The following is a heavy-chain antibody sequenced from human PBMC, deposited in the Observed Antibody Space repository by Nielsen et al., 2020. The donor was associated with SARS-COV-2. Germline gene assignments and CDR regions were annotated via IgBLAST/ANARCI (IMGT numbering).Heavy chain of an antibody. J-gene: IGHJ4*02. CDR3: ARFGVSNAGYYDSSGYDI. CDR1: GGSVSSRTYY. Sequence: SETLSLTCTVSGGSVSSRTYYWTWIRQPPGQGLEWIGYISYSGSSNSNPSLKSRVTTSVDTSKNQFSLKLSSVTAADTAVYYCARFGVSNAGYYDSSGYDIWGQGTLVTVSS. V-gene: IGHV4-61*01. D-gene: IGHD3-22*01. CDR2: ISYSGSS.